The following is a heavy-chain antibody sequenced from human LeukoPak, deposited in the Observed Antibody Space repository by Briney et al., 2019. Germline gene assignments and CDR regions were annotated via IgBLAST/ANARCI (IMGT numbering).Heavy chain of an antibody. CDR3: ARDRQHGSGSYSAFDI. CDR2: IYYSGST. Sequence: SETLSLTCTVSGGSISSYYWSWIRQPPGKGLEWIGYIYYSGSTNYNPSLKSRVTISVDTSKNQFSLKLSSVTAADTAVYYCARDRQHGSGSYSAFDIWGQGTMVTVSS. D-gene: IGHD3-10*01. V-gene: IGHV4-59*01. CDR1: GGSISSYY. J-gene: IGHJ3*02.